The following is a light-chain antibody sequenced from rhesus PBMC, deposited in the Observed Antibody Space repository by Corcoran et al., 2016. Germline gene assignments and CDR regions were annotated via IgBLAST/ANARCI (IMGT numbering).Light chain of an antibody. J-gene: IGKJ4*01. Sequence: DIVMTQTPLSLPVTPGEPASIPCRSSQSLLDSDGYTHLHWYMQKPGQSPQLLIYLASNRASGVPDRVSGRGSGTDFTLKISRVEAEDVGLYYCMQTLQTPLTFGGGTKVELK. V-gene: IGKV2-78*01. CDR1: QSLLDSDGYTH. CDR3: MQTLQTPLT. CDR2: LAS.